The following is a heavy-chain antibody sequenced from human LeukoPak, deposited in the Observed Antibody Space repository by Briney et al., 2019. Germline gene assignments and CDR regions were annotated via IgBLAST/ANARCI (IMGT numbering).Heavy chain of an antibody. CDR3: ARAFVVVVAATGGPLDC. V-gene: IGHV1-18*01. CDR1: GYSWTSYG. J-gene: IGHJ4*02. CDR2: IRAYNGNT. Sequence: SVKVSCKASGYSWTSYGISWVRQAPRPGLEWMGLIRAYNGNTNYAQKLQGRVTMITDTSTSKASMELRSLRSDDTAVYYCARAFVVVVAATGGPLDCWGQGTLVTVSS. D-gene: IGHD2-15*01.